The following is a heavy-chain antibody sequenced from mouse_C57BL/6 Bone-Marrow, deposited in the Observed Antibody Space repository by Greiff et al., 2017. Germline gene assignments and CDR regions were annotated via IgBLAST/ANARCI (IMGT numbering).Heavy chain of an antibody. CDR1: GFSLTGYG. V-gene: IGHV2-6-7*01. CDR2: IWGDGST. J-gene: IGHJ3*01. CDR3: ARDGCAY. Sequence: VQLKESGPGLVAPSQSLSITCTVSGFSLTGYGVNWVRQPPGKGLEWLGMIWGDGSTDYNSALTSRLSSSKDNSKSQVFLKMNSLPTDGTARYYCARDGCAYWGQGTLVTVSA.